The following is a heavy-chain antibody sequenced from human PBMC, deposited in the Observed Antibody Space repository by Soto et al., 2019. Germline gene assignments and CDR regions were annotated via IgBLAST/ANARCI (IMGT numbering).Heavy chain of an antibody. J-gene: IGHJ6*02. Sequence: GGSLRLSCAASGFTFSSFAMSWVRQAPGEGLEWVSTISGGGSGTYYADSVKGRFTISRDNSKNTLYLQMNSLRAEDTAVFYCAVTVSGVWGQGTTVTVSS. CDR1: GFTFSSFA. D-gene: IGHD1-20*01. V-gene: IGHV3-23*01. CDR3: AVTVSGV. CDR2: ISGGGSGT.